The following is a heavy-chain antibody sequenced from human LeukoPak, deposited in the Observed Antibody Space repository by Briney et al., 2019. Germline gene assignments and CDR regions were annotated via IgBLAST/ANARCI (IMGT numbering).Heavy chain of an antibody. D-gene: IGHD2-2*01. CDR2: IKQDGSEK. J-gene: IGHJ6*03. CDR1: GFTFSSYW. V-gene: IGHV3-7*01. Sequence: PGGSLRLSCAASGFTFSSYWMSWVRQAPGKGLEWVANIKQDGSEKYYADSVKGRFTISRDNSKNTLYLQMNSLRAEDTAVYYCAKDSCSSTSCYYYYYYYMDVWGKGTTVTVSS. CDR3: AKDSCSSTSCYYYYYYYMDV.